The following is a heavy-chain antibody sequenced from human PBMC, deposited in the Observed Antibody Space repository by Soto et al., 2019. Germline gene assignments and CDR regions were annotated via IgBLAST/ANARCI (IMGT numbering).Heavy chain of an antibody. CDR1: GFTFSSYA. CDR3: AKGSSSWYGSYWNY. J-gene: IGHJ4*02. D-gene: IGHD6-19*01. V-gene: IGHV3-23*01. CDR2: MSGSDGTT. Sequence: EVQVLESGGGLVQPGGSLRLSCAASGFTFSSYAMSWVRQAPGKGLEWVSGMSGSDGTTYYVDSVKGRFSISRDNSKNTLYLQMNSLRVEDTAIYYCAKGSSSWYGSYWNYWGQGTLVTVSS.